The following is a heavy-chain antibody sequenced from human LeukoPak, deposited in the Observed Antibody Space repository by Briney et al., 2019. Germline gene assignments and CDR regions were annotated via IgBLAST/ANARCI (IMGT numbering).Heavy chain of an antibody. V-gene: IGHV1-46*03. CDR1: GYTFTSYY. D-gene: IGHD3-10*01. J-gene: IGHJ4*02. CDR3: ARGSMVRGCTDY. CDR2: INPNGGST. Sequence: ASVKVSCKASGYTFTSYYMHWVRHAPGQGLELMGIINPNGGSTSYAQKFQGRVTMTRDTSTSTVYMKLSSLRSEDTAVYYCARGSMVRGCTDYWGQGTLVTVSS.